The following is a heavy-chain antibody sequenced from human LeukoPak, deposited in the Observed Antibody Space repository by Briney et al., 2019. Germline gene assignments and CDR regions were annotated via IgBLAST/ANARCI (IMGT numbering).Heavy chain of an antibody. J-gene: IGHJ4*02. D-gene: IGHD6-6*01. CDR1: GGTFSSYA. CDR3: ARRAARPYYFDN. V-gene: IGHV1-69*04. CDR2: IIPNLGIA. Sequence: GASVTVSCKASGGTFSSYAISWLRQAPAQGLEWVGRIIPNLGIANYDQMFHGRVTITTDKSTNTAYLKLSSLTAEDTAVYYCARRAARPYYFDNWGQGTLVTVSS.